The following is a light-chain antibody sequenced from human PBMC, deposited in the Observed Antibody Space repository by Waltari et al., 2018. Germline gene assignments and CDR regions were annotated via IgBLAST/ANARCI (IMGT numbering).Light chain of an antibody. J-gene: IGKJ1*01. CDR2: GAS. V-gene: IGKV3-15*01. CDR3: QQYNNWPRT. Sequence: EIMMTQSPATLTVSPGERATLSCRARQSLSSNLAWYQQKPGQAPRLLVYGASTRATGIPARFSGSGSGKEFTLTISSMQSEDFSVDCCQQYNNWPRTFGEGTKVEIK. CDR1: QSLSSN.